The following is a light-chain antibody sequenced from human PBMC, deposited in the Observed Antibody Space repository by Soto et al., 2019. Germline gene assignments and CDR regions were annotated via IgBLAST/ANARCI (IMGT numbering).Light chain of an antibody. V-gene: IGLV1-44*01. CDR1: SSNIGSNP. Sequence: QSALTQPPSASGTPGQRVTISCSGSSSNIGSNPVNWYQQFPGTAPKLLIHSNNQRPSGVPDRFSGSKSGTSASLAISGLQSEDEADYYCAAWDDSLNGPVFGGGTKLTVL. J-gene: IGLJ2*01. CDR2: SNN. CDR3: AAWDDSLNGPV.